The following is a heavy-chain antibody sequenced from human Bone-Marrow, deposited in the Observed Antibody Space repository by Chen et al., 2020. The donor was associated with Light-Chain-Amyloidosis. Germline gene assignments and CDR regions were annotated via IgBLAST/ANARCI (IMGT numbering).Heavy chain of an antibody. CDR2: INPNSGGT. Sequence: QVQLVQSGADVKKPGASVKVSCKASGYTFTDYYVHWVRQAPGQGLEWMGWINPNSGGTNYDQKFQDRVTMTRDTSISTAYMGLRRLRFDHTALYYFATEKYSSSSRRWFDRCGQGTLVTVSS. J-gene: IGHJ5*02. CDR1: GYTFTDYY. V-gene: IGHV1-2*02. CDR3: ATEKYSSSSRRWFDR. D-gene: IGHD6-6*01.